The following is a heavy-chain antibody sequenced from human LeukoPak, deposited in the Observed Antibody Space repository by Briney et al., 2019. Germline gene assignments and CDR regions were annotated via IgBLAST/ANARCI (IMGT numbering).Heavy chain of an antibody. D-gene: IGHD6-13*01. Sequence: GGSLRLSCAASGFTVSSNYMSWVRQAPGKGLEWVSVIYSGGSTYYADSVKGRFTISRDNSKNTLYLQMNSLRAEDTAFYYCARSGYSSSWYMFWGQGSLVTVSS. V-gene: IGHV3-53*01. J-gene: IGHJ4*02. CDR2: IYSGGST. CDR3: ARSGYSSSWYMF. CDR1: GFTVSSNY.